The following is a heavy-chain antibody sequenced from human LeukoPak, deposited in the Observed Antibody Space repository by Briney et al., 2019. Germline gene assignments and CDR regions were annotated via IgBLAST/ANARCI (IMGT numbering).Heavy chain of an antibody. CDR1: GFTFSSYS. D-gene: IGHD3-3*01. CDR2: ISSSSSYI. J-gene: IGHJ6*02. Sequence: GGSPRLSCAASGFTFSSYSMNWVRQAPGKGLEWVSSISSSSSYIYYADSVKGRFTISRDNAKNSLYLQMNSLRAEDTAVYYCARAGIRFLRYYGMDVWGQGTTVTVSS. CDR3: ARAGIRFLRYYGMDV. V-gene: IGHV3-21*01.